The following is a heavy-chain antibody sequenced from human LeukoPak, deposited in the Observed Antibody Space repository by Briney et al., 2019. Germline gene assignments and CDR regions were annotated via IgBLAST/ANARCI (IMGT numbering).Heavy chain of an antibody. J-gene: IGHJ4*02. CDR1: GYSISSGYY. Sequence: PSETLSLTCTVSGYSISSGYYWGWIRQPPGKGLEWIGSIYHSGSTYYNPSLKSRVTISVDTSKNQFSLKLSSVTAADTAVYYCARGGSSGWRRAYYFDYWGQGTLVTVSS. CDR3: ARGGSSGWRRAYYFDY. V-gene: IGHV4-38-2*02. D-gene: IGHD6-19*01. CDR2: IYHSGST.